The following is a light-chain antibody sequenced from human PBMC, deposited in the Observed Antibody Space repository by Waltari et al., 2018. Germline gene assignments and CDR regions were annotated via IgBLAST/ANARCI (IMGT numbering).Light chain of an antibody. CDR3: QQYLLFWT. CDR1: QTINGW. Sequence: DIQMTQSPSTLSASVGDRVTITCRASQTINGWLAWYQQKPGKAPELLIHDASTLESGVPPRFSGSGSGTEFTLTISSVQPEDVATYYCQQYLLFWTFGQGTRVVIK. J-gene: IGKJ1*01. CDR2: DAS. V-gene: IGKV1-5*01.